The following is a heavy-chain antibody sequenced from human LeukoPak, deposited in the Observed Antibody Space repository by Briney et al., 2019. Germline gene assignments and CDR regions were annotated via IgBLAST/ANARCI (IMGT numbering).Heavy chain of an antibody. CDR2: IRYDASNK. J-gene: IGHJ3*02. CDR3: ARGRAGSGSNNVASYHAFDI. V-gene: IGHV3-30*02. Sequence: GGSLRLSCAASGFTFSSYGMHWVRQAPGKGLEWVAFIRYDASNKYYAGSVKGRFSISRDNSKNTLYLHMNGLRAEDTAVYYCARGRAGSGSNNVASYHAFDIWGQGTMVTV. CDR1: GFTFSSYG. D-gene: IGHD1-26*01.